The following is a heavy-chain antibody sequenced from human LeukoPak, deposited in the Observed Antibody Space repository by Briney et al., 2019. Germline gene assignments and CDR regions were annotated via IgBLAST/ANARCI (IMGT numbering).Heavy chain of an antibody. J-gene: IGHJ6*02. V-gene: IGHV3-11*03. D-gene: IGHD5-24*01. CDR1: GFTFSDYY. CDR2: ISTSGSST. CDR3: ARCGTPNNYHYYGLDV. Sequence: PGGSLRLCCAASGFTFSDYYMSWIRQAPGKGLQWVSYISTSGSSTNYADSVKGRFTISRDNAKNSLYLQMTSLRAEDTAVYYCARCGTPNNYHYYGLDVWGQGTTVTVSS.